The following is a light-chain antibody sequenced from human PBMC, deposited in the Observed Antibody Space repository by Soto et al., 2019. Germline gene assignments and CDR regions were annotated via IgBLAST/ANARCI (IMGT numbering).Light chain of an antibody. CDR1: SSDVGSYNL. V-gene: IGLV2-23*01. J-gene: IGLJ3*02. CDR2: EGS. CDR3: CSYAGSSIWV. Sequence: QSVLTQPASVSGSPGQSITVSCTGTSSDVGSYNLVSWYQQHPGKAPKLMIHEGSKRPSGVSNRFSGSKSSNTASLTISGLQAEDEAYYYCCSYAGSSIWVFGGGTKLTVL.